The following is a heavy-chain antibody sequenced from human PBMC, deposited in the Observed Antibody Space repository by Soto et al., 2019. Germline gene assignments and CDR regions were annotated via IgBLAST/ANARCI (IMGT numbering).Heavy chain of an antibody. D-gene: IGHD3-22*01. Sequence: GGSLRLSCAASGFTFSSYAMHWVRQAPGKGLEWVAVISYDGSNKYYADSVKGRFTISRDNSKNTLYLQMNSLRAEDTAVYYCARDLYDSSCYLYTPFDYWGQGTLVTVSS. CDR2: ISYDGSNK. CDR3: ARDLYDSSCYLYTPFDY. J-gene: IGHJ4*02. V-gene: IGHV3-30-3*01. CDR1: GFTFSSYA.